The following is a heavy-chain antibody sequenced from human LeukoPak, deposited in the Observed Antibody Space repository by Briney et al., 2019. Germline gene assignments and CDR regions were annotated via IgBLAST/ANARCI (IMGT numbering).Heavy chain of an antibody. J-gene: IGHJ6*03. Sequence: AASVKVSCKASGYTFTGYYMHWVRQAPGQGLEWMGWINPNSGGTNYAQKFQGRVTMTRDTSISTAYMELSRLRSDDTVVYYCARDWAEGYCSSTSCYVVAMDVWGKGTTVTISS. CDR1: GYTFTGYY. V-gene: IGHV1-2*02. D-gene: IGHD2-2*01. CDR3: ARDWAEGYCSSTSCYVVAMDV. CDR2: INPNSGGT.